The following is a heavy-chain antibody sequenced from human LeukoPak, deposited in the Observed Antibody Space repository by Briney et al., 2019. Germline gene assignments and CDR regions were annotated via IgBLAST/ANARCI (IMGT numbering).Heavy chain of an antibody. D-gene: IGHD2-2*01. J-gene: IGHJ4*02. CDR3: ARRISTRRGETCSSTSCDVDY. CDR1: GLSISSGYF. V-gene: IGHV4-38-2*01. Sequence: ASETLSITCAVSGLSISSGYFWAWIRQSPGKGLARIGSIFHSAITYYIPALKSRITMSVDTSKNQFSLRLSSVTAADTAVYYCARRISTRRGETCSSTSCDVDYWGQGTPVTVAS. CDR2: IFHSAIT.